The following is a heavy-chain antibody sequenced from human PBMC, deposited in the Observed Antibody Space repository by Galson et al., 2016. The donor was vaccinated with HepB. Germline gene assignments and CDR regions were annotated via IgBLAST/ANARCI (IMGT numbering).Heavy chain of an antibody. D-gene: IGHD3-10*01. J-gene: IGHJ3*02. Sequence: TLSLTCTVSGDSISSHGYFRSWIRQHPEKGLEWIGYFSYSGTTYYNPSLKSRTNISVDTSKNQFSLKVNSVTAADTAVYYCATFGSSVRGTLDAFDIWGQGTMVAVSS. CDR1: GDSISSHGYF. CDR2: FSYSGTT. V-gene: IGHV4-31*03. CDR3: ATFGSSVRGTLDAFDI.